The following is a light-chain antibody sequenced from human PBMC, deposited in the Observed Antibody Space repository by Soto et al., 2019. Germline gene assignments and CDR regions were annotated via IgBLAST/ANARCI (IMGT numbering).Light chain of an antibody. CDR2: KAS. CDR1: QSISTC. CDR3: QQYGSSPLT. Sequence: DIELTQSPATLSASVGDRATLTCRASQSISTCLAWYQQKPGKAPKLLIYKASNWEVGVPSRFSGSGSGTEFTLTISSLEPEDFAAYYCQQYGSSPLTFGQGTKVDI. V-gene: IGKV1-5*03. J-gene: IGKJ1*01.